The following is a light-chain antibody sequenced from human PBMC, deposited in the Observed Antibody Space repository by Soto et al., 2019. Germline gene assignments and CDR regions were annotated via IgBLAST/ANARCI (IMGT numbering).Light chain of an antibody. J-gene: IGKJ1*01. V-gene: IGKV1-5*03. Sequence: DIQMTQSPSTLSASIGDRVPITCRASQSLRTCLAWFQQKPGEGPKGLIYKVSYLESGVPTRFTAIGSETIFTLTIDGQQPDDSTTYYGLQYNSYPWTFGQGTKVEIK. CDR1: QSLRTC. CDR3: LQYNSYPWT. CDR2: KVS.